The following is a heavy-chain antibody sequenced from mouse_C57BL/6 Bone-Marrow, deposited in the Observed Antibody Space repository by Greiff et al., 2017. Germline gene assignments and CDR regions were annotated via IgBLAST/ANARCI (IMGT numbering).Heavy chain of an antibody. V-gene: IGHV6-3*01. CDR2: IRLKSDNYAT. J-gene: IGHJ2*01. D-gene: IGHD1-1*01. CDR1: GFTFSNYW. CDR3: TSFYYYGSTDY. Sequence: EVKLMESGGGLVQPGGSMKLSCVASGFTFSNYWMNWVRQSPEKGLEWVAQIRLKSDNYATHYAESVKGRFTISRDDSKSSVYLQMNNLRAEDTGIYYCTSFYYYGSTDYWGQGTTLTVSS.